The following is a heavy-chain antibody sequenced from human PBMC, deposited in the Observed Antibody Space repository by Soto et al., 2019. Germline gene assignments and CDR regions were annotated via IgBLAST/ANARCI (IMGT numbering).Heavy chain of an antibody. Sequence: EVQLVESGGGLVQPGGSLRLSCAASGFTFSSYAMHWVRQAPGKGLEYFSAISSNGGSTYDANSVKGRFTISRHNSKNTLYLQMGSLRAEDMAVYYCARDSAAAGSFDYWGQGTLVTVSS. J-gene: IGHJ4*02. V-gene: IGHV3-64*01. CDR1: GFTFSSYA. CDR3: ARDSAAAGSFDY. CDR2: ISSNGGST. D-gene: IGHD6-13*01.